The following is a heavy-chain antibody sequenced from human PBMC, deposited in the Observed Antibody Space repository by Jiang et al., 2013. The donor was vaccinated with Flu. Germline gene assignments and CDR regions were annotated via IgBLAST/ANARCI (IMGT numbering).Heavy chain of an antibody. D-gene: IGHD3-10*01. Sequence: SGAEVKKPGSSVKVSCKASGGTFSSYAISWVRQAPGQGLEWMGGIIPIFGTANYAQKFQGRVTVTADTSTNTVYMELKSLTSEDTAVYYCDREGRYWGQGTLVSVSS. J-gene: IGHJ4*02. CDR3: DREGRY. V-gene: IGHV1-69*06. CDR1: GGTFSSYA. CDR2: IIPIFGTA.